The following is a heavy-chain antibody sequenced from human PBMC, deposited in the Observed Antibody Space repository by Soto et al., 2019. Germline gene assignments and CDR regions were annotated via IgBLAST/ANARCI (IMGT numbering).Heavy chain of an antibody. J-gene: IGHJ6*02. CDR2: INPSGGST. CDR3: ARDTMVVRYYYYYYGMDV. D-gene: IGHD2-15*01. CDR1: GYTFTSYY. Sequence: ASVKVPCKASGYTFTSYYMHWVRQAPGQGLEWMGIINPSGGSTSYAQKFQGRVTMTRDTSTSTVYMELSSLRSEDTAVYYCARDTMVVRYYYYYYGMDVWGQGTTVTVSS. V-gene: IGHV1-46*01.